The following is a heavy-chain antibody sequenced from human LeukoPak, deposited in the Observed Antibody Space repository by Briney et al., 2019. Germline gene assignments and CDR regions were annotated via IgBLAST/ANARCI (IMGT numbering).Heavy chain of an antibody. D-gene: IGHD4-17*01. J-gene: IGHJ6*02. CDR2: IIPILGIA. Sequence: ASVKVSCKASGGTFSSYAISWVRQAPGQGLEWMGRIIPILGIANYAQKFQGRVTITADKSTSTAYMELSSLRSEDTAVYYCAAPSIDYGDYYYYYGMDVWGQGTTVTVSS. CDR3: AAPSIDYGDYYYYYGMDV. V-gene: IGHV1-69*04. CDR1: GGTFSSYA.